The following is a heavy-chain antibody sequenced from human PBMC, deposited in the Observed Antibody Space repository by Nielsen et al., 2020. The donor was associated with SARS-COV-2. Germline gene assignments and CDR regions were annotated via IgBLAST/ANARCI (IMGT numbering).Heavy chain of an antibody. J-gene: IGHJ4*02. D-gene: IGHD3-22*01. CDR1: GFSFSSFG. V-gene: IGHV3-33*01. Sequence: GGSLRLSCAASGFSFSSFGMHWVRQAPGKGLGWVAVIWYDGSNKYYAESVEGRFTISRDKSKNTVYLQMNRLRGEDTAVYYCVRGYYYDTSGAQVLDYWGQGTLVTVSS. CDR3: VRGYYYDTSGAQVLDY. CDR2: IWYDGSNK.